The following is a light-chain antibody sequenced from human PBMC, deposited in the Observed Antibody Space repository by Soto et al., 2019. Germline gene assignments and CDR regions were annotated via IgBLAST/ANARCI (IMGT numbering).Light chain of an antibody. Sequence: DIPLTQSPSTLSASVGDRVTITCRASQTINSWLAWYQQKPGKAPKVLIYKASSLESGVPSRFSGSGSGTEFTLTISSLKPDDFATSYCQQSNTYPITFGQGTRLEIK. V-gene: IGKV1-5*03. J-gene: IGKJ5*01. CDR3: QQSNTYPIT. CDR2: KAS. CDR1: QTINSW.